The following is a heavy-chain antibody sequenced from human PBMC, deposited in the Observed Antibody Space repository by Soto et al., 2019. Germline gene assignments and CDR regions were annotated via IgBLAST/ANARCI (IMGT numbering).Heavy chain of an antibody. J-gene: IGHJ4*02. V-gene: IGHV1-18*01. CDR1: GYTFTSYG. CDR2: ISAYNGNT. D-gene: IGHD6-19*01. Sequence: ASVKASCKASGYTFTSYGISCVRQAPGQGLEWMGWISAYNGNTNYAQKLQGRVTMTTDTSTSTAYMELRSLRSDDTAVYYCARAEQWLVRLPRDYWGQGTLVTVSS. CDR3: ARAEQWLVRLPRDY.